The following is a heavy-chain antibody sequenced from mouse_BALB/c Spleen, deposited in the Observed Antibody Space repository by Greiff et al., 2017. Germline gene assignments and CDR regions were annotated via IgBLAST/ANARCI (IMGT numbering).Heavy chain of an antibody. J-gene: IGHJ3*01. CDR1: GFTFSDYY. D-gene: IGHD2-2*01. V-gene: IGHV5-4*02. Sequence: EVQGVESGGGLVKPGGSLKLSCAASGFTFSDYYMYWVRQTPEKRLEWVATISDGGSYTYYPDSVKGRFTISRDNAKNNLYLQMSSLKSEDTAMYYCSRDSRYGYDVTYWGQGTLVTVSA. CDR2: ISDGGSYT. CDR3: SRDSRYGYDVTY.